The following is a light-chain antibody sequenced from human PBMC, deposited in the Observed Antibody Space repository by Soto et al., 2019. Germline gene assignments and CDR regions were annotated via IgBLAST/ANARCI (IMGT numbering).Light chain of an antibody. CDR2: SAS. CDR1: QSIANY. Sequence: DIQMTQSPSSLSASMGDRVTITCRASQSIANYLNWYHQKPGRAPKLLTYSASSLQSGVPSRFSGSGSGTDFKLSIGSLQPEDFATYYCQQSYTTPWTFGQGTKVEIK. CDR3: QQSYTTPWT. V-gene: IGKV1-39*01. J-gene: IGKJ1*01.